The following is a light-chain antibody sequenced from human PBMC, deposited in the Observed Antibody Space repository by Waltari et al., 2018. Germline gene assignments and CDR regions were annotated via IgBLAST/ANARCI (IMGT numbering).Light chain of an antibody. J-gene: IGKJ4*01. CDR2: YIS. CDR3: QQASRFPRT. Sequence: DIQMTQSPSSVSASVGDRVTITCRASQGLDNWVSWYQQKPGEAPRLLIYYISNLGTGVPSRFSGSGSGTDFTLTINSLQPEDYATYYCQQASRFPRTFGGGTKVDVK. CDR1: QGLDNW. V-gene: IGKV1D-12*01.